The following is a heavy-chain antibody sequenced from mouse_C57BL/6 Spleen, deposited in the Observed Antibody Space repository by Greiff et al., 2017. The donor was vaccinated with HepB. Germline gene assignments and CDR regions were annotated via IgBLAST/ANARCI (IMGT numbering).Heavy chain of an antibody. Sequence: VQVVESGAELMKPGASVKLSCKATGYTFTGYWIEWVKQRPGHGLEWIGEILPGSGSTNYNEKFKGKATFTADTSSNTAYMQLSSLTTEDSAIYYCARFGSYYYGSSYPFDYWGQGTTLTVSS. V-gene: IGHV1-9*01. CDR1: GYTFTGYW. CDR2: ILPGSGST. D-gene: IGHD1-1*01. J-gene: IGHJ2*01. CDR3: ARFGSYYYGSSYPFDY.